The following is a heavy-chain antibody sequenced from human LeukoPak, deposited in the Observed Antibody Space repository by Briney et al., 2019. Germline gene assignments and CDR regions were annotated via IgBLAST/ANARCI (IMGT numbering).Heavy chain of an antibody. CDR1: GYTLTELS. CDR3: ATLTTKYSGSYPYYMDV. Sequence: ASVKVSCKVSGYTLTELSMHWVRQAPGKGLEWMGGFDPEDGETIYAQKFQGRVTMTEDTSTDTAYMELSSLRSEDTAVYYCATLTTKYSGSYPYYMDVWGKGTTVTVSS. CDR2: FDPEDGET. D-gene: IGHD1-26*01. J-gene: IGHJ6*03. V-gene: IGHV1-24*01.